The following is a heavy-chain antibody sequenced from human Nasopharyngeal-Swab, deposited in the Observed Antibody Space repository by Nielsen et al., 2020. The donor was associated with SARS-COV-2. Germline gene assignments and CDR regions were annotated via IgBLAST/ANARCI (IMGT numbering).Heavy chain of an antibody. J-gene: IGHJ4*02. CDR1: GFTVSSNY. CDR3: ARATPTYSGGDFDY. V-gene: IGHV3-53*01. CDR2: IYSGGST. D-gene: IGHD2-15*01. Sequence: GGSLRLSCAASGFTVSSNYMSWVHQAPGKGLEWVSVIYSGGSTYYADSVKGRFTISRDNSKNTLYLQMNSLRAEDTAVYYCARATPTYSGGDFDYWGQGTLVTVSS.